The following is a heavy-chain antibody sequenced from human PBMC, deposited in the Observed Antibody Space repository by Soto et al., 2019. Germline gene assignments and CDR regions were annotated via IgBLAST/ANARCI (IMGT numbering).Heavy chain of an antibody. CDR3: AREAKNIYGVDV. V-gene: IGHV3-74*01. CDR2: IKFDGSST. CDR1: GFAFSTYW. J-gene: IGHJ6*02. Sequence: EVQLVESGGGLVQPGGSLRLSCAASGFAFSTYWMHWVRQAPGKGLLWVSRIKFDGSSTYYADSVKGRFTISRDDAKKTLYLQMNGLRGEDTAVYYCAREAKNIYGVDVCGQGTTVNVSS.